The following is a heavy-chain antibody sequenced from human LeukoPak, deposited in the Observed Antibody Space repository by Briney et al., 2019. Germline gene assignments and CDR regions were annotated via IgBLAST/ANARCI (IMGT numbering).Heavy chain of an antibody. V-gene: IGHV1-46*01. Sequence: ASVKVSCKASGYTFTSYYTHWVRQAPGQGLEWMGIINPSGGSTSYAQKFQGRVTMTRDTSTSTVYMELSSLRSEDTAVYYCARVAKCSGGSCYTSGWWYWGQGTLVTVSS. CDR3: ARVAKCSGGSCYTSGWWY. J-gene: IGHJ4*02. D-gene: IGHD2-15*01. CDR2: INPSGGST. CDR1: GYTFTSYY.